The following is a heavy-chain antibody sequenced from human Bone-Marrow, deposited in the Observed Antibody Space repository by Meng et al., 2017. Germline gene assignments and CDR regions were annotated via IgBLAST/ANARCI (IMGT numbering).Heavy chain of an antibody. D-gene: IGHD3-10*01. J-gene: IGHJ4*02. CDR2: IFHTGNT. CDR3: ARVDWSGGNPIDS. Sequence: QGYLQQGGAGLLKPSETLSLTCAVSGGSIISINWWTWVRQPPGKGLEWIGEIFHTGNTNFHPSLKSRVTISVDKSKNQFSLKLNSVTAADTAVYYCARVDWSGGNPIDSWGQGTLVTVSS. V-gene: IGHV4-4*02. CDR1: GGSIISINW.